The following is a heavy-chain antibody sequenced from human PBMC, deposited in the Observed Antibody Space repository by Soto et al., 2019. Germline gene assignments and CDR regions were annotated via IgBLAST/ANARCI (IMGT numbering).Heavy chain of an antibody. CDR2: TYYRSKWYN. J-gene: IGHJ6*02. V-gene: IGHV6-1*01. Sequence: ASQTLSLTCAISGDSVSSNSAAWNWIRQSPSRGLEWLGRTYYRSKWYNDYAVSVKSRITINPDTSKNQFSLQLNSVTPEDTAVYYCARGYITMVRGVILYYYYGMDVWGQGTTVTVSS. CDR1: GDSVSSNSAA. CDR3: ARGYITMVRGVILYYYYGMDV. D-gene: IGHD3-10*01.